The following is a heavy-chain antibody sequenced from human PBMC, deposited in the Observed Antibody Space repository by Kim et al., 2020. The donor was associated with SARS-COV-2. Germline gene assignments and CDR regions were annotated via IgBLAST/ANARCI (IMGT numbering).Heavy chain of an antibody. CDR1: GFTFSSYA. Sequence: GGSLRLSCAASGFTFSSYAMNWVRQAPGKGLEWVSAISSSGGSTYYADSVKGRVTISRDSSNNKLNPQMHSLRAKNTAAYYCSRAGDCSGGSCPRDDYYG. V-gene: IGHV3-23*01. J-gene: IGHJ6*01. CDR2: ISSSGGST. CDR3: SRAGDCSGGSCPRDDYYG. D-gene: IGHD2-15*01.